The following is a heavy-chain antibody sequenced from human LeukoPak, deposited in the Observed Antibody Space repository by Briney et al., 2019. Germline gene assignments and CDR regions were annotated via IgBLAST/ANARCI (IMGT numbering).Heavy chain of an antibody. Sequence: PGGSLRLSCVASGFTFSSYWMHWVRQAPGKGLVWVSRINADGSSTSYADSVKGRCTISRDNAKNTLYLQMNSLRAEDTAVYYCARGWRGTFDYWGQGTLVTVSS. V-gene: IGHV3-74*01. D-gene: IGHD1-7*01. J-gene: IGHJ4*02. CDR1: GFTFSSYW. CDR2: INADGSST. CDR3: ARGWRGTFDY.